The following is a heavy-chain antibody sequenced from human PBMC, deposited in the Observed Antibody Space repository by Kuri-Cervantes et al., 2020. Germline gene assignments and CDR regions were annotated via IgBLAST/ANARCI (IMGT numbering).Heavy chain of an antibody. V-gene: IGHV4-34*01. J-gene: IGHJ5*02. Sequence: GSLRLSCAVYGGSFSGYFWSWIRQPPGKGLEWIGEINHRGSTTYNASLKSRVTISLDTSKNQFSLKLSSVTAADTAVYYCARSRTVARRSWFDPWGQGTLVTVSS. CDR2: INHRGST. D-gene: IGHD6-6*01. CDR3: ARSRTVARRSWFDP. CDR1: GGSFSGYF.